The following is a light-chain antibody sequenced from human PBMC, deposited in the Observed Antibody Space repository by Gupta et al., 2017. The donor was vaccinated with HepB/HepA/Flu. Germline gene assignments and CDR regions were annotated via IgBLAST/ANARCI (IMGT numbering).Light chain of an antibody. J-gene: IGLJ2*01. CDR1: KLGDKY. CDR2: QDS. CDR3: QAWDSSTAEV. V-gene: IGLV3-1*01. Sequence: SYELTQPPSVSVSPGQTASITCSGDKLGDKYACWYQQKPGKSPVLVMYQDSKRPSGIPERFSGSNSGNTATLTISGTQAMDEADYYCQAWDSSTAEVFGGGTKLTVL.